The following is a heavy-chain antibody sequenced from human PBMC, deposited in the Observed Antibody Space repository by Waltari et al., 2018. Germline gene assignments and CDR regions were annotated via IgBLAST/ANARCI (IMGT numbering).Heavy chain of an antibody. CDR1: GYPFTSYG. CDR3: ATQGDYYDSSGYYYDY. D-gene: IGHD3-22*01. V-gene: IGHV1-18*01. Sequence: QVQLVQSGAEVKKPGASVKVSCKASGYPFTSYGISWVRQAPGQGLEWMGWTRAYNGNTNYAQKLQGRVTMTTDTSTSTAYMELRSLRSDDTAVYYCATQGDYYDSSGYYYDYWGQGTLVTVSS. J-gene: IGHJ4*02. CDR2: TRAYNGNT.